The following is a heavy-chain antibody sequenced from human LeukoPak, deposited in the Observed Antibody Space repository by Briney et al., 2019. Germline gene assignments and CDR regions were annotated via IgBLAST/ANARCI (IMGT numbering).Heavy chain of an antibody. D-gene: IGHD3-10*01. Sequence: SEPLSLTCTVSGGSISSGDYYWRWIRKPPGKGLEWIGYIYYSGSTYYNPSLKSRVTISVDTSKNQFSLKLSSVTAADTAVYYCAREVIIPYYYGSGSYSNFDYWGQGTLVTVSS. CDR1: GGSISSGDYY. V-gene: IGHV4-30-4*01. J-gene: IGHJ4*02. CDR3: AREVIIPYYYGSGSYSNFDY. CDR2: IYYSGST.